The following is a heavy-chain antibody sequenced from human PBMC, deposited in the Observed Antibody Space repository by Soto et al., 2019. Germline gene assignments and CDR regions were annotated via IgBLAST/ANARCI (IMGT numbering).Heavy chain of an antibody. Sequence: ETLSLTCTVSGGFISSSSYYWGWIRQPPGKGLEWIGSIYYSGSTYYNPSLKSRVTISVDTSKNQFSLKLSSVTAADTAVYYCARRRIYAQRGYSGYDRPYYYYYGMDVWGQGTTVTVSS. CDR3: ARRRIYAQRGYSGYDRPYYYYYGMDV. CDR2: IYYSGST. J-gene: IGHJ6*02. V-gene: IGHV4-39*01. CDR1: GGFISSSSYY. D-gene: IGHD5-12*01.